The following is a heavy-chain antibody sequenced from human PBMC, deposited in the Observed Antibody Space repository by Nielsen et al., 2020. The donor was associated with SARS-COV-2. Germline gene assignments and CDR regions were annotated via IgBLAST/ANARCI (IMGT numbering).Heavy chain of an antibody. J-gene: IGHJ6*02. CDR3: ARDYYDSSGSGFYYYYYGMDV. V-gene: IGHV3-33*01. Sequence: WLRQPPGKGLEWVAVIWYDGSNKYYADSVKGRFTISRDNSKNTLYLQMNSLRAEDTAVYYCARDYYDSSGSGFYYYYYGMDVWGQGTTVTVSS. D-gene: IGHD3-22*01. CDR2: IWYDGSNK.